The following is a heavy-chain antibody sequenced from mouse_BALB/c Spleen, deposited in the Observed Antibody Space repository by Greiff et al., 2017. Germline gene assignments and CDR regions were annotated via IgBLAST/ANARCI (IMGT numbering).Heavy chain of an antibody. CDR2: IWGDGST. J-gene: IGHJ4*01. V-gene: IGHV2-6-7*01. Sequence: VQVVESGPGLVAPSQSLSITCTVSGFSLTGYGVNWVRQPPGKGLEWLGMIWGDGSTDYNSALKSRLSISKDNSKSQVFLKMNSLQTDDTARYYWARDYDYDGGDAMDDGGKGTSVTVSS. CDR1: GFSLTGYG. CDR3: ARDYDYDGGDAMDD. D-gene: IGHD2-4*01.